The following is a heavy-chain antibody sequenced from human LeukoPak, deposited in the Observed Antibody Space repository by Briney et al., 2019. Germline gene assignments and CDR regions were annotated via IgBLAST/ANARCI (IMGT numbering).Heavy chain of an antibody. V-gene: IGHV4-59*08. J-gene: IGHJ4*02. CDR1: GGSISSYY. CDR2: ISDIGSI. CDR3: AGHHPRNTVDF. Sequence: SETLSLTCTVSGGSISSYYWSWIRQPPGRGLEWIAYISDIGSINYNPSLKSRVTISLDTSKSQFSLKLSSVTAADTAVYYCAGHHPRNTVDFWGQGTLVTVSS. D-gene: IGHD2/OR15-2a*01.